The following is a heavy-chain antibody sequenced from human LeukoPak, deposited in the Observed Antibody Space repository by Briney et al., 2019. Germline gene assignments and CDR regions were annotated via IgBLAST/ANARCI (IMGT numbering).Heavy chain of an antibody. J-gene: IGHJ3*02. CDR1: GFTFSSYS. Sequence: GGSLRLSCAASGFTFSSYSMNWVRQAPGKGLEWVSSISSSSSYIYYAHSVKGRFTISRDNAKNSLYLQMNSLRAEDTAVYYCARDQAAFDIWGQGTMVTASS. CDR2: ISSSSSYI. CDR3: ARDQAAFDI. V-gene: IGHV3-21*01.